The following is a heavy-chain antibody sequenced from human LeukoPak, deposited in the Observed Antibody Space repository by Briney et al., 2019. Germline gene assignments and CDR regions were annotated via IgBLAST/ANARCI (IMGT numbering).Heavy chain of an antibody. CDR2: MNPNSGNT. CDR3: ARSSHCSGGSCYFVDY. V-gene: IGHV1-8*03. D-gene: IGHD2-15*01. Sequence: ASVKVSCKASGYTFTSYDINWVRQATGQGLEGMGWMNPNSGNTGYAQKFQGRVTITRNTSISTAYMELSSLRSEDTAVYYCARSSHCSGGSCYFVDYWGQGTLVTVSS. CDR1: GYTFTSYD. J-gene: IGHJ4*02.